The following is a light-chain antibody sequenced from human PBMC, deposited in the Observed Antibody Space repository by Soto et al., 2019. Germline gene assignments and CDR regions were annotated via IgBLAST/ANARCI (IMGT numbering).Light chain of an antibody. CDR3: QQYNEFQYT. CDR1: QDVSRY. CDR2: GAS. J-gene: IGKJ2*01. V-gene: IGKV1-9*01. Sequence: QLTQSPSSLSASVGDRVTITCRASQDVSRYLAWYQQKAGKAPKLLIYGASTLQSGVPSRFSGSGSGTEFSLTISSLQPDDFAVYYCQQYNEFQYTFGQGTRLDI.